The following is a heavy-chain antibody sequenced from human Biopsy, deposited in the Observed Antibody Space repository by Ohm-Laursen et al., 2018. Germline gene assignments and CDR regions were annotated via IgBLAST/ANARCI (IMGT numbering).Heavy chain of an antibody. CDR2: IIPILGTV. V-gene: IGHV1-69*04. D-gene: IGHD3-10*01. J-gene: IGHJ6*02. CDR1: GGTFTTSA. CDR3: ASGDIGGIGLDV. Sequence: SSVKVSCNASGGTFTTSAISWVRQVPGQGLDWMGRIIPILGTVDYGQNFQGRVTIRADTSTTFLELTSLRYDDTAVYYCASGDIGGIGLDVWGLGTTVTVSS.